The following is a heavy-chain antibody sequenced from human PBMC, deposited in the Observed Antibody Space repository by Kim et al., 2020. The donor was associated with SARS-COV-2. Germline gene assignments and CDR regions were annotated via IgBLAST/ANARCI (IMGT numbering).Heavy chain of an antibody. J-gene: IGHJ4*02. CDR1: GYPFSSFA. D-gene: IGHD2-21*01. CDR3: ARARPYCGGDCTSL. CDR2: INPNTGNT. V-gene: IGHV7-4-1*02. Sequence: ASVKVSCKASGYPFSSFALNWVRQTPGQGLEWMGWINPNTGNTRYAPDFPGRFVFSLDTSVNTAYLQINSLKSEDTAVYYCARARPYCGGDCTSLWGQGTLVTVSA.